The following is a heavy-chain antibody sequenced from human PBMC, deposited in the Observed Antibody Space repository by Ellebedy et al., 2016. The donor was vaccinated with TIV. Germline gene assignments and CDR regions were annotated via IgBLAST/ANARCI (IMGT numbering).Heavy chain of an antibody. J-gene: IGHJ3*02. Sequence: GESLKISCAASGFTFSNNSMNWVRQAPGKGLEWVSYISSTGTTIYYADPVKGRFTISRDNAKISLYLQMNSLTAEDTAVYYCASGAYDIWGQGTMVTVSS. CDR2: ISSTGTTI. CDR3: ASGAYDI. V-gene: IGHV3-48*04. CDR1: GFTFSNNS.